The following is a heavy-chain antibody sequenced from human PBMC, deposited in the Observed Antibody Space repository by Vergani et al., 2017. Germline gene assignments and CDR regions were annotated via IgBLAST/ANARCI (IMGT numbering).Heavy chain of an antibody. Sequence: VQVVQSGAEVKKSGASVKVSCKTSGYTFSNYYMHWVRPAPGQGLEWMGIINPSGGHTNYAQKFQGIFTMTRDTSTSTVYMELSSLISEDTAIYYCARGDYGILTGYRYWGQGTLVTVSA. CDR3: ARGDYGILTGYRY. D-gene: IGHD3-9*01. CDR2: INPSGGHT. V-gene: IGHV1-46*03. CDR1: GYTFSNYY. J-gene: IGHJ4*02.